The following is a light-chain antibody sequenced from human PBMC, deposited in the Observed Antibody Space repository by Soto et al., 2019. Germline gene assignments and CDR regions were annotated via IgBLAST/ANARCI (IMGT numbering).Light chain of an antibody. Sequence: MVMTPAPPALTESPGERAPPSFRASQSVSSSVAWYQQKSGQSPRLLIYDVSIRATGVPARFSATGSETDFTFTISGLQSGDSAVYFCQQYNNWPFSFGQGTRLEIK. CDR2: DVS. CDR1: QSVSSS. V-gene: IGKV3-15*01. CDR3: QQYNNWPFS. J-gene: IGKJ5*01.